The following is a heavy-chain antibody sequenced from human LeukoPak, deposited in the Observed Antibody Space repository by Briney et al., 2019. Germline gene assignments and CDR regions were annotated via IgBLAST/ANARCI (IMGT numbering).Heavy chain of an antibody. CDR2: ISAYNGNT. J-gene: IGHJ4*02. Sequence: GASVKVSCKASGYTLTGYYMHWVRQAPGQGLEWMGWISAYNGNTNYAQKLQGRVTMTTDTSTSTAYMELRSLRSDDTAVYYCARDDYFDYWGQGTLVTVSS. CDR3: ARDDYFDY. V-gene: IGHV1-18*04. CDR1: GYTLTGYY.